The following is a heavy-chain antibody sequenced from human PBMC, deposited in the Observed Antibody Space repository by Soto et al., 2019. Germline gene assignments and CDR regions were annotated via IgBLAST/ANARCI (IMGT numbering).Heavy chain of an antibody. J-gene: IGHJ6*02. CDR2: IYYSGST. CDR1: GGSISSSSSY. V-gene: IGHV4-39*01. Sequence: SETLSLTCTVSGGSISSSSSYWGWIRQPPGKGLEWLGTIYYSGSTYYNTSLKSRVIVSEDTSKSQFSLKLRSVTAADTAVYYCARLSGFFYYGIDVWGQGTTVTVSS. CDR3: ARLSGFFYYGIDV.